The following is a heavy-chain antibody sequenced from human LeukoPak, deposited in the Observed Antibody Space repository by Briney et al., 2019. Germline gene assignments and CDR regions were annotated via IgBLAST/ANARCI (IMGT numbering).Heavy chain of an antibody. J-gene: IGHJ6*02. Sequence: GGSLRLSCAAYGFTFDDYGMSWVRQAPGKGLEWVSGINWNGGSTGYADSVKGRFTISRDNAKNSLYLQMNSLRAEDTALYHCARSPGYSYGFGSYYYYGMDVWGQGTTVTVSS. D-gene: IGHD5-18*01. CDR1: GFTFDDYG. V-gene: IGHV3-20*01. CDR3: ARSPGYSYGFGSYYYYGMDV. CDR2: INWNGGST.